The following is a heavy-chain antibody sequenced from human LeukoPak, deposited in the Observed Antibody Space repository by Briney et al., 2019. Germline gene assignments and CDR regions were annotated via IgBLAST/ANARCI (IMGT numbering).Heavy chain of an antibody. CDR2: IYYSGST. CDR1: GGSISSSSYY. J-gene: IGHJ1*01. CDR3: ARHTYYDSSGYSGDQYFQH. D-gene: IGHD3-22*01. Sequence: SETLSLTCTVSGGSISSSSYYWGWIRQPPGKGLEWIGSIYYSGSTYYNPSLKSRVTISVDTSKNQFSLKLSSVTAADTAVDYCARHTYYDSSGYSGDQYFQHWGQGTLVTVSS. V-gene: IGHV4-39*01.